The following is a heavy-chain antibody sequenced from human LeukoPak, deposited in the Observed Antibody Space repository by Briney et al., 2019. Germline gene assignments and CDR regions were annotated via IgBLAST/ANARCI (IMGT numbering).Heavy chain of an antibody. V-gene: IGHV3-30*03. Sequence: GGSLRLSCAASGFTFSSYGMYWVRQAPGKGLEWVAVISSDGSNKYYADSVKGRFTISRDNSKNTLYLQMNSLRAEDTAVYYCASNPVEICSGGSCYFGGYNYYYYYYYGMDVWGQGTTVTVSS. J-gene: IGHJ6*02. CDR3: ASNPVEICSGGSCYFGGYNYYYYYYYGMDV. CDR1: GFTFSSYG. D-gene: IGHD2-15*01. CDR2: ISSDGSNK.